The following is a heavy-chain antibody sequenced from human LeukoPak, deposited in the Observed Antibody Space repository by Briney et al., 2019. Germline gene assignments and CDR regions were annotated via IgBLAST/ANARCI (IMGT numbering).Heavy chain of an antibody. D-gene: IGHD5-24*01. CDR1: GFTFSSYS. J-gene: IGHJ3*02. V-gene: IGHV3-48*01. Sequence: GGSLRLSCAASGFTFSSYSMNWVRQAPGKGLEWVSYISSSSSTIYYADSVKGRFTISRDNAKNSLYLQMNSLRAEDTAVYYCARDLKEMVDAFDIWGQGTMVTVSS. CDR2: ISSSSSTI. CDR3: ARDLKEMVDAFDI.